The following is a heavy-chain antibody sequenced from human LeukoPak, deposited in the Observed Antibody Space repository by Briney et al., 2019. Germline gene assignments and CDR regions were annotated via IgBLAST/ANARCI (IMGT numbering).Heavy chain of an antibody. D-gene: IGHD3-10*01. V-gene: IGHV3-23*01. CDR3: ANHRSAFEF. J-gene: IGHJ4*02. CDR1: GFTFSTYG. Sequence: GGSLRLSCAASGFTFSTYGMSWVRQSPGKGLEWVSAISGSATGHITNYADSVKGRFTISRDNDKNTLYLQMKSLRVEDTAVYYCANHRSAFEFWGQGTLVTVSS. CDR2: ISGSATGHIT.